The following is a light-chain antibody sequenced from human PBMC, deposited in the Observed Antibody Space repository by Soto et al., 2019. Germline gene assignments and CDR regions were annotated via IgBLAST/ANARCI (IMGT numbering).Light chain of an antibody. V-gene: IGKV3-20*01. CDR2: GAS. J-gene: IGKJ3*01. CDR1: QSVSSTY. Sequence: IVLTQSPGTLSLSPGERATLSCRASQSVSSTYLAWYQQKPGQAPRLLIYGASSRATGIPDRFSGSGSGTDFTLTISRLESEDFAVYYCQHYGDSLPGFTIGPGTTVDIK. CDR3: QHYGDSLPGFT.